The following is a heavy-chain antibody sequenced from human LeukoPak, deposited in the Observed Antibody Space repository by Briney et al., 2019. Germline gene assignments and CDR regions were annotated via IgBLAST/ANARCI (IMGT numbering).Heavy chain of an antibody. CDR2: IYASGST. CDR1: GGSISSYY. CDR3: ARVYGSGANAFDI. Sequence: PSETLSLTYTVSGGSISSYYWSWIRQPAGKGLEYIGRIYASGSTNYNPSLKSRVTISVDTSKNQFSLKLSSVTAADTAVYYCARVYGSGANAFDIWGQGTMVTVSS. V-gene: IGHV4-4*07. D-gene: IGHD3-10*01. J-gene: IGHJ3*02.